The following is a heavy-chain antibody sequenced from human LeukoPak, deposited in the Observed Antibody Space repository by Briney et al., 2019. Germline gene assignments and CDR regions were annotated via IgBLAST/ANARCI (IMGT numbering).Heavy chain of an antibody. Sequence: SETLSLTCTVSGGSISSGSYYWSWIRQPAEKGLEWLGQIYTSGSTKYNPSLNSRVTISLDTSNNQFSLKLSSVTAADTAMYYCARELIKAGYNYYYYYMDVWGKGTTVTVFS. CDR2: IYTSGST. CDR3: ARELIKAGYNYYYYYMDV. J-gene: IGHJ6*03. CDR1: GGSISSGSYY. V-gene: IGHV4-61*09. D-gene: IGHD5-24*01.